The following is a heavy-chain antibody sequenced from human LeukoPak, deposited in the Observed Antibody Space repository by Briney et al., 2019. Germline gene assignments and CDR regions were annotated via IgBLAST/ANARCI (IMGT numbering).Heavy chain of an antibody. D-gene: IGHD2-2*01. CDR2: ISGSGGST. J-gene: IGHJ6*03. V-gene: IGHV3-23*01. Sequence: PGGSLRLSCPASGFTFSSYAMSWVRHAPGKGLEWVSAISGSGGSTYYADSVKGRFTISRDNSKNTLYLQMNSLRAEDTAVYYCAKGYNCSSTSCLYYYMDVWGKGTTVTVSS. CDR3: AKGYNCSSTSCLYYYMDV. CDR1: GFTFSSYA.